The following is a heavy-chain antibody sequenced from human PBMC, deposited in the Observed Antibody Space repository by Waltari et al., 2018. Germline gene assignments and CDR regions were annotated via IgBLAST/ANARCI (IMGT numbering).Heavy chain of an antibody. CDR2: IKRKIDGGTT. Sequence: EMQLVESGGGSVKPGGSLRLSCAASGFTFINVWMSWVRQAPGKALEWVGRIKRKIDGGTTDYAAPVKGRFAISREDAKNTLYLQMNSLKTEDTAVYYCTTEAYCSSTSCPGAFDSWGQGTLVTVSS. CDR1: GFTFINVW. J-gene: IGHJ4*02. CDR3: TTEAYCSSTSCPGAFDS. D-gene: IGHD2-2*01. V-gene: IGHV3-15*01.